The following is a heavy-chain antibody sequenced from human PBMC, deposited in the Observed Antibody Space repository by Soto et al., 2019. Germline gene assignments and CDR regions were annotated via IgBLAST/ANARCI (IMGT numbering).Heavy chain of an antibody. J-gene: IGHJ4*02. V-gene: IGHV3-15*07. CDR3: TTEARITIFGVVMPPNFDY. CDR2: IKSKTDGGTT. Sequence: EVQLVESGGGLVKPGGSLRLSCAASGFTFSNAWMNWVRQAPGKGLEWVGRIKSKTDGGTTDYAAPVKGRFTISRDDSKNTLYLQMNSLKTEDTAVYYCTTEARITIFGVVMPPNFDYWGQGTLVTVSS. CDR1: GFTFSNAW. D-gene: IGHD3-3*01.